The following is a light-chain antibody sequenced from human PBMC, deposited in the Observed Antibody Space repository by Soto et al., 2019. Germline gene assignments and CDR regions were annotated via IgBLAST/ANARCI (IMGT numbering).Light chain of an antibody. CDR3: QQFNNYPLT. Sequence: AIQLTQSPSSLSASVGDRVTVTCRAGQGISSALAWYQQKPGRAPKLLIYDASNLEGGVPSRFSGRGSETDFALTISSLQPEDFATYYCQQFNNYPLTFGGGTKVEIK. V-gene: IGKV1D-13*01. J-gene: IGKJ4*01. CDR2: DAS. CDR1: QGISSA.